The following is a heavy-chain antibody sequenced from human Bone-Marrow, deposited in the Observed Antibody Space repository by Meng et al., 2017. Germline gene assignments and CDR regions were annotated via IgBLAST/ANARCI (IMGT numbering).Heavy chain of an antibody. CDR3: ARGRPPYSSGWARSTFDY. Sequence: SETLSLTCNVSGASISTNIYYWGWIRQPPGKGLEWIGNVHYNGNTYYSPSLQSRVSISLDTSKHQFSLSLNSVTAADTAVYYCARGRPPYSSGWARSTFDYWGQGTQVT. V-gene: IGHV4-39*07. D-gene: IGHD6-19*01. J-gene: IGHJ4*01. CDR2: VHYNGNT. CDR1: GASISTNIYY.